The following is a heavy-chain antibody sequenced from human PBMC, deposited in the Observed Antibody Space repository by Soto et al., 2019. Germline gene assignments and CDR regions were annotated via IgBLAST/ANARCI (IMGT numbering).Heavy chain of an antibody. V-gene: IGHV5-51*01. J-gene: IGHJ4*02. CDR1: GYSVTGSS. Sequence: GQAVSLSCQVSGYSVTGSSISWVRQLTGKGLGWMGFIYPGDSHTRYSPAFQGQVIISADRSISTAYLQWSSLKASDTATYYCARQGSVVSYNSFDYWGQGTLVT. CDR3: ARQGSVVSYNSFDY. D-gene: IGHD1-1*01. CDR2: IYPGDSHT.